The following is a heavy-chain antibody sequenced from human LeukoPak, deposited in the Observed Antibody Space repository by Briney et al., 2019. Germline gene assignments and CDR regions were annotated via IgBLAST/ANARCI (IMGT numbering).Heavy chain of an antibody. J-gene: IGHJ4*02. CDR2: INPNSGGT. V-gene: IGHV1-2*02. CDR3: ARDLTYYYDSSGYYCDY. D-gene: IGHD3-22*01. Sequence: ASVKVSCKASGYTFTDYYMHWVRQAPGQGLEWMGWINPNSGGTNYAQKFQGRVTMTRDTSISTAYMELSRLRSDDTAVYYCARDLTYYYDSSGYYCDYWGQGTLVTVSS. CDR1: GYTFTDYY.